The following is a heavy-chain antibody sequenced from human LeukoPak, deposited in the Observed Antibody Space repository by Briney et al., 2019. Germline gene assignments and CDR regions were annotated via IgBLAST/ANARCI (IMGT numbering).Heavy chain of an antibody. CDR2: IYYSGST. CDR1: GGSISSSSYY. D-gene: IGHD3-10*01. V-gene: IGHV4-39*01. Sequence: SETLSLTCTVSGGSISSSSYYWGWIRQPPGRGLGWIGSIYYSGSTYYNPSLKSRVTISVDTSKNQFSLKLSSVTAADTAVYYCARLHRSLSIRMVRVYYFDYWGQGTLVTVSS. CDR3: ARLHRSLSIRMVRVYYFDY. J-gene: IGHJ4*02.